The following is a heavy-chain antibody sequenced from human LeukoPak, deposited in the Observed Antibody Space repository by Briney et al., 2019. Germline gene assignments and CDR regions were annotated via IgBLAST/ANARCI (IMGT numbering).Heavy chain of an antibody. V-gene: IGHV4-38-2*02. CDR1: GYSISSGYY. CDR3: ARDPRSSGSDTFDI. D-gene: IGHD2-15*01. CDR2: IYHSGST. Sequence: SETLSLTCAVSGYSISSGYYWGWIRQPPGKGLEWIGSIYHSGSTYYNPSLKSRVTISVDTSKNQFSLKLSSVTAADTAVYYCARDPRSSGSDTFDIWGQGTMVTVSS. J-gene: IGHJ3*02.